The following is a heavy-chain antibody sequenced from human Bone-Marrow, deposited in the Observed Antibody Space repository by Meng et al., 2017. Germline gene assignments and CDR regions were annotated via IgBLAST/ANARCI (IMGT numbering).Heavy chain of an antibody. CDR3: ARTIAMATDY. CDR1: GYTFSGYY. D-gene: IGHD2-21*01. Sequence: QEQLWQSGAAGKKRGASLKVSCEASGYTFSGYYMHWVRQAPGQGLEWMGRINPNSGGTNYAQKFQGRVTMTRDTSISTAYMELSRLRSDDTAVYYCARTIAMATDYWGQGTLVTVSS. J-gene: IGHJ4*02. CDR2: INPNSGGT. V-gene: IGHV1-2*06.